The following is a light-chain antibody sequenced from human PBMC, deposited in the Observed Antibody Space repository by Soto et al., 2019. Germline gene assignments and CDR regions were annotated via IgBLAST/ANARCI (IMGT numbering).Light chain of an antibody. CDR3: QHYNSFSRT. J-gene: IGKJ1*01. Sequence: DIQMTQSPFTLSASVGDRVTITCRASQDINKWLAWYQQKPGLAPNLVIYTASRLHGGGPSRFSGSASGTDFTLTITRLQPDDFATYYCQHYNSFSRTFGQGTKVDIK. V-gene: IGKV1-12*01. CDR2: TAS. CDR1: QDINKW.